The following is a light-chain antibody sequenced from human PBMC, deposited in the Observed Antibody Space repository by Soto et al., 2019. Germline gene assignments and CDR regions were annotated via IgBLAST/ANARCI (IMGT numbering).Light chain of an antibody. CDR1: QGINSW. CDR2: AAS. V-gene: IGKV1D-12*01. Sequence: DIQMTQSPSSVSASVGDRVTITCRASQGINSWLVWYQQKPGKAPKLLISAASSLQSGVPSRFSGSGSGTDFTLTISSLQPEDFATYYCQLAYIVPFTFGGGTKVEIK. CDR3: QLAYIVPFT. J-gene: IGKJ4*01.